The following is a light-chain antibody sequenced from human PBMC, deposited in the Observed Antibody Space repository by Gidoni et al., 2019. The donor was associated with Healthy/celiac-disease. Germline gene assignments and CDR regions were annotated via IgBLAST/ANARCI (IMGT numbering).Light chain of an antibody. CDR2: DVS. Sequence: TNSDVGGNNYVSWYQQHPGKAPKLMIYDVSKRPSGVPDRFSGSKSGNTASLTISGLQAEDEADYYCCSYAGSYNWVFGGGTKLTVL. CDR3: CSYAGSYNWV. V-gene: IGLV2-11*01. J-gene: IGLJ3*02. CDR1: NSDVGGNNY.